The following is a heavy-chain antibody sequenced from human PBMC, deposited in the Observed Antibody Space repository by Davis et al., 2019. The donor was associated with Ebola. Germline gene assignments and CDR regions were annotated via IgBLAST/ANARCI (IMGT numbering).Heavy chain of an antibody. D-gene: IGHD5-18*01. CDR1: GGSISSGDYY. CDR3: ARMQVDTAMVPNPNFDY. Sequence: SETLSLTCTVSGGSISSGDYYWSWIRQPPGKGLEWIGYIYYSGSTYYNPSLKSRVTISVDTSKNQFSLKLSSVTAADTAVYYCARMQVDTAMVPNPNFDYWGQGTLVTVSS. J-gene: IGHJ4*02. CDR2: IYYSGST. V-gene: IGHV4-30-4*01.